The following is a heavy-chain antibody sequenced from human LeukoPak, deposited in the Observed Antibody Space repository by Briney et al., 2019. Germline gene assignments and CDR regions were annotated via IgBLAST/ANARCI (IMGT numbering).Heavy chain of an antibody. CDR2: ISSSGSTI. CDR1: GFTFSDYY. J-gene: IGHJ4*02. Sequence: GGSLRLSCAASGFTFSDYYMSWIRQAPGKGLEWVSYISSSGSTIYYADSVKGRFTISRDNAKNSLYLQMNSLRAEDTAVYYCARESLLLRRTYFDYWGQGTLVTVSS. D-gene: IGHD1-26*01. V-gene: IGHV3-11*04. CDR3: ARESLLLRRTYFDY.